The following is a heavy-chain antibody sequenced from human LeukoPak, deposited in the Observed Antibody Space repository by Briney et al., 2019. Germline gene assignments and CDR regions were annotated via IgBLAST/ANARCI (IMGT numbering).Heavy chain of an antibody. CDR3: ARHGWSYDSGTYYTFDP. D-gene: IGHD3-10*01. CDR1: GFTVSSNY. CDR2: ISYSGST. Sequence: PGGSLRLSCAASGFTVSSNYMSWIRQPPGEGLEWIASISYSGSTYYNPSLKSRVTISVDTSKSQFSLNLSSVTAADTAIYYCARHGWSYDSGTYYTFDPWGQGTLVTVSS. V-gene: IGHV4-39*01. J-gene: IGHJ5*02.